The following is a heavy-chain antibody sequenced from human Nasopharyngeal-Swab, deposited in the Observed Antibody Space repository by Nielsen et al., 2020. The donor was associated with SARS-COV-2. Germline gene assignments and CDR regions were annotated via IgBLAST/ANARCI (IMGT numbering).Heavy chain of an antibody. CDR2: IVVGSGNT. D-gene: IGHD2-2*01. CDR3: ARRGRCSGSSCDMDV. Sequence: SVKVSCKASGFTFTSSAVQWVRQARGQRLEWIGWIVVGSGNTNYAQKFQERVTMTRDTSTSTVFMDLSSLRSEDTAVYYCARRGRCSGSSCDMDVWGQGTTVTVSS. V-gene: IGHV1-58*01. J-gene: IGHJ6*02. CDR1: GFTFTSSA.